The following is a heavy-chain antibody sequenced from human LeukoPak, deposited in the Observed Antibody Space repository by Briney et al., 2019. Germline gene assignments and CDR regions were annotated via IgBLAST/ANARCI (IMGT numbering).Heavy chain of an antibody. J-gene: IGHJ6*02. CDR2: IIPIFGTA. CDR1: GGTFSIYA. D-gene: IGHD6-13*01. V-gene: IGHV1-69*13. Sequence: SVTVSCTASGGTFSIYAISWVRQAPGQGLEWMGGIIPIFGTANYAQKFQGRVTITADESTSTAYMELSSLRSEDTAVYYCARARGSSSWYLHRDYYGMDVWGQGTTVTVSS. CDR3: ARARGSSSWYLHRDYYGMDV.